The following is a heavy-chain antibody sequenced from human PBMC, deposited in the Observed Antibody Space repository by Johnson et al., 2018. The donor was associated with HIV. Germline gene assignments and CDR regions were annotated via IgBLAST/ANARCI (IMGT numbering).Heavy chain of an antibody. J-gene: IGHJ3*02. D-gene: IGHD3-22*01. CDR3: ARDRRYYDSSGYYHDAFDI. CDR2: IYSGGRT. CDR1: GFTFSNYG. Sequence: QVLLVESGGGVVQPVGSLRLSCAASGFTFSNYGMHWVRQAPGKGLECVSGIYSGGRTYYADSVKGRFTISRDNSKNTLYLQMNSLRAEDTAVYFCARDRRYYDSSGYYHDAFDIWGQGTMVTVSS. V-gene: IGHV3-NL1*01.